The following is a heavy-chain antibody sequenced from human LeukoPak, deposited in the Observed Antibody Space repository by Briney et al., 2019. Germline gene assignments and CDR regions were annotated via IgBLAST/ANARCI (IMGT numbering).Heavy chain of an antibody. D-gene: IGHD6-13*01. Sequence: GGSLRLSCAASGFTFSCYEMNWVRQAPGKGLEWVSYISSSGSTIYYADSVKGRFTISRDNAKNSLYLQMNSLRAEDTAVYYCARVEPGYSSSWYGVDYWGQGTLVTVSS. CDR3: ARVEPGYSSSWYGVDY. CDR2: ISSSGSTI. V-gene: IGHV3-48*03. CDR1: GFTFSCYE. J-gene: IGHJ4*02.